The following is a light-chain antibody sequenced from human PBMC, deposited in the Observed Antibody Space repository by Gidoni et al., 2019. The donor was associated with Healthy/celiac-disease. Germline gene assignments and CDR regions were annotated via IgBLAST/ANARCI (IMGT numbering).Light chain of an antibody. CDR1: SGHSSYI. J-gene: IGLJ3*02. Sequence: QPVLTQSSSASASLRSSVTLTCTLSSGHSSYIIAWHQQQPGKAPRYLMKLEGSGSYNKGSGVPDRFSGSSSGADRYLTISNLQFEDEADYYCETWDSNTRVFGGGTKLTVL. CDR2: LEGSGSY. V-gene: IGLV4-60*02. CDR3: ETWDSNTRV.